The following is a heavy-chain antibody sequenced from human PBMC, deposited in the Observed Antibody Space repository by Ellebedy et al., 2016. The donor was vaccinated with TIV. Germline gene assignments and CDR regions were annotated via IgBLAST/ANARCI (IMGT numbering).Heavy chain of an antibody. V-gene: IGHV4-59*01. CDR2: IYYSGST. D-gene: IGHD3-10*01. J-gene: IGHJ5*02. CDR1: GGSISSYY. CDR3: ARDNYYGSGSYYITNWFDP. Sequence: SETLSLXCTVSGGSISSYYWSWIRQPPGKGLEWIGYIYYSGSTNYNPSLKSRVTISVDTSKNQFSLKLSSVTAADTAVYYCARDNYYGSGSYYITNWFDPWGQGTLVTVSS.